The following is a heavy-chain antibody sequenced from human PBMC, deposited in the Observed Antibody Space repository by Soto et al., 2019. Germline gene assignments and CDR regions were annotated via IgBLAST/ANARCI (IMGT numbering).Heavy chain of an antibody. Sequence: PSETLSLTCTVSGGSISSYYLSWIRQPPGKGLEWIGYIYYSGSTNYNPSLKSRVTISVDTSKNQFSLKLSSVTAADTAVYYCARTYYYDSSGYYSFDYWGQGTLVTVSS. D-gene: IGHD3-22*01. V-gene: IGHV4-59*01. CDR2: IYYSGST. J-gene: IGHJ4*02. CDR1: GGSISSYY. CDR3: ARTYYYDSSGYYSFDY.